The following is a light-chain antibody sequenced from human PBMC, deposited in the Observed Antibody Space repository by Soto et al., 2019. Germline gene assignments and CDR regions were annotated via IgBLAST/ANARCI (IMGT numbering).Light chain of an antibody. CDR1: QSVSNTN. V-gene: IGKV3-20*01. Sequence: FALTKSPGTLSLYPGAPATLSCRARQSVSNTNLAWYQQKPGQAPRLLIYGASSRATGFPDGFIGSRYGTYASLPIRRLETEYVAVNYGGQCSPSGPGTRWIS. J-gene: IGKJ3*01. CDR2: GAS. CDR3: GQCSP.